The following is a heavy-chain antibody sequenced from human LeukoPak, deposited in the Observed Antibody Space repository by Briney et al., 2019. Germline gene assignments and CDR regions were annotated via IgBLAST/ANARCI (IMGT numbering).Heavy chain of an antibody. CDR2: INHSGST. CDR1: GGSISSSSYY. J-gene: IGHJ4*02. V-gene: IGHV4-39*07. CDR3: ARGEAVTPTFDY. D-gene: IGHD4-11*01. Sequence: SETLSLTCTVSGGSISSSSYYWGWIRQPPGKGLEWIGEINHSGSTNYNPSLKSRVTISVDTSKNQFSLKLSSVTAADTAVYYCARGEAVTPTFDYWGQGTLVTVSS.